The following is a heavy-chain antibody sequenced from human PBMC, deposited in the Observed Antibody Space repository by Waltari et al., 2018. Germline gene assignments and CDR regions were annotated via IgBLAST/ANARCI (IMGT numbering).Heavy chain of an antibody. CDR1: GFSLSTSGVG. CDR3: AHTTTITIFGVVILGPFDY. V-gene: IGHV2-5*01. D-gene: IGHD3-3*01. CDR2: IYWNDDK. Sequence: QITLKESGPTLVKPTQTLTLTCTFSGFSLSTSGVGVGWIRQPPGKALEWLALIYWNDDKRYSPSLKSRLTISKDTSKDQVVLTMTNMDPVDTATYYCAHTTTITIFGVVILGPFDYWGRGTLVTVSS. J-gene: IGHJ4*02.